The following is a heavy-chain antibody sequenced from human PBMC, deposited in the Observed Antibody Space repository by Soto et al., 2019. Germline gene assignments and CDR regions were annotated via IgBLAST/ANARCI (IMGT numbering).Heavy chain of an antibody. Sequence: QVTLKESGPVLVKPTETLTLTCTVSGFSLSNARMGVTWIRQPPGKALEWLAHIFSNDEKSYSTSLKSRLTISKDTSKSQVVLTMTNMDPVATATYYCARHGRGVGARPLDYWGQVTLVTVSS. D-gene: IGHD1-26*01. V-gene: IGHV2-26*01. CDR1: GFSLSNARMG. CDR2: IFSNDEK. J-gene: IGHJ4*02. CDR3: ARHGRGVGARPLDY.